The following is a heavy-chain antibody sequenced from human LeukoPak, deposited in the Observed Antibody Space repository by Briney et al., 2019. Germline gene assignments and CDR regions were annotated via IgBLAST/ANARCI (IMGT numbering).Heavy chain of an antibody. V-gene: IGHV5-51*01. J-gene: IGHJ3*01. D-gene: IGHD3-22*01. CDR3: TRRGYYETGGYFGGRSDVFDG. CDR2: NYPGDSDA. Sequence: GAALNISYDGSGSRFTSYWIGWVRPPRGKGQRWRGINYPGDSDASYSPSFQGQVAISAAKSITTAYLLWRRLASADTAQYYCTRRGYYETGGYFGGRSDVFDGWGQGTMATAS. CDR1: GSRFTSYW.